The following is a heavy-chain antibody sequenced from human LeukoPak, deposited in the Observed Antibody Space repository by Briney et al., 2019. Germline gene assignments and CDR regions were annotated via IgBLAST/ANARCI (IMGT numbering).Heavy chain of an antibody. CDR2: ISSSSSYI. Sequence: GGSLRLSCAASGFTFSSYSMHWVRQAPGKGLEWVSSISSSSSYISYADSVKGRFTISRDNAKNALYLQMNSLRAEDTAVYYCARDQTPYYWGQGTLVTVSS. CDR3: ARDQTPYY. J-gene: IGHJ4*02. V-gene: IGHV3-21*01. CDR1: GFTFSSYS.